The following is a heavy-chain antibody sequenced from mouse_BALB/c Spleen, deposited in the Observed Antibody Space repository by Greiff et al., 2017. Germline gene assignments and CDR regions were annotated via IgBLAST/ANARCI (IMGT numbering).Heavy chain of an antibody. Sequence: EVQLQQSGAELVRPGASVKLSCTASGFNFTDYYMHWVKQRPEQGLEWIGWIDPENGDTDYAPKFQGKATMTADTSSNTAYLQLSSLTSEDTAVYYWNARDGYYFDYWGQGTTLTVSS. CDR2: IDPENGDT. CDR1: GFNFTDYY. V-gene: IGHV14-4*02. CDR3: NARDGYYFDY. D-gene: IGHD1-1*01. J-gene: IGHJ2*01.